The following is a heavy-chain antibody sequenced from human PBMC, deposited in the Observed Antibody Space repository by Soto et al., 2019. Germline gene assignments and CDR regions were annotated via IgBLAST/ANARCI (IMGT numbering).Heavy chain of an antibody. CDR1: GFTISGKKY. J-gene: IGHJ3*01. CDR2: LYDLDGS. CDR3: ATWHEREHAYDV. Sequence: DVQLVESGGGLIQPGESLRLSCAASGFTISGKKYVAWVRQAPGKGLEWVSALYDLDGSFYEASVKGRFTTSSDSSKTTVYLRMKDLRPDDTAGYYCATWHEREHAYDVWGQGTTVTVSS. V-gene: IGHV3-53*01. D-gene: IGHD1-1*01.